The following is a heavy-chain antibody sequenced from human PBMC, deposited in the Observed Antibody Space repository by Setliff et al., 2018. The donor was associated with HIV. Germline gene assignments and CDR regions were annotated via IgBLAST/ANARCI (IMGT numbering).Heavy chain of an antibody. Sequence: KPSETLSLTCTVSGGSISSSSYYWGWIRQPPGKGLEWIGSIYYSGSTYYNPSLKSRVTISVDTSKNQFSLKLSSVTAADTAVYYCARQESYGNGGLYYFDYWGQGTLVTVSS. V-gene: IGHV4-39*01. CDR1: GGSISSSSYY. CDR3: ARQESYGNGGLYYFDY. J-gene: IGHJ4*02. CDR2: IYYSGST. D-gene: IGHD2-8*02.